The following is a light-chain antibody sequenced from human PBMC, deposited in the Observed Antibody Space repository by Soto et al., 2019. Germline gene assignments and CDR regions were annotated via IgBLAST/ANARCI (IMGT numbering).Light chain of an antibody. V-gene: IGLV1-40*01. CDR2: GNS. CDR3: QSYDSSLRVV. J-gene: IGLJ2*01. Sequence: QSALTQPPSVYGAPGQRVTISCTGSSSNIGAGYDVHWYQQLPGTAPKLLIYGNSNRPSGVPDRFSGSKSGTSASLAITGLQAEDEADYYCQSYDSSLRVVVGGGTKLTVL. CDR1: SSNIGAGYD.